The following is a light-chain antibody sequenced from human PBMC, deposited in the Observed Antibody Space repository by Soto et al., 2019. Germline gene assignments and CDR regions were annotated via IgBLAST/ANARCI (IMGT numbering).Light chain of an antibody. Sequence: IVVTQSPDSLAVSLGERATINCKSSQSVLYSSNNKDYLAWYQPKSGQPPKLLIYWASTRESGVPDRFSGSGSGTDFTLTISSLQAEDVAVYYCQQYYSTPYTFGQGTRLEIK. CDR3: QQYYSTPYT. V-gene: IGKV4-1*01. CDR2: WAS. J-gene: IGKJ2*01. CDR1: QSVLYSSNNKDY.